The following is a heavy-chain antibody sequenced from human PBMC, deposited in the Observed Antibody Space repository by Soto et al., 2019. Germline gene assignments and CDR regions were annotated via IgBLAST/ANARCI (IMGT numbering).Heavy chain of an antibody. CDR3: AKDPLPFLEWLLNYLDY. CDR2: IGGSGGIT. CDR1: GFTFSNYG. D-gene: IGHD3-3*01. J-gene: IGHJ4*02. Sequence: GGSLRLSCAASGFTFSNYGMSWVRQAPGKGLEWVSVIGGSGGITYYADSVKGRFTISRDNSKNMLYLQMNSLRAEDTAVYYCAKDPLPFLEWLLNYLDYWGQGTLVTVSS. V-gene: IGHV3-23*01.